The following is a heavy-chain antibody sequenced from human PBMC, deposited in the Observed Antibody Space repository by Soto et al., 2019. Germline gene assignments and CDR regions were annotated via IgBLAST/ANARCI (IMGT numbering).Heavy chain of an antibody. CDR3: AKNQGVELVPLATVDWFDP. CDR1: DVIFGNFG. Sequence: PRGSLRVSWAASDVIFGNFGQSGGRQVPGKGLEWISSISGSGFKKYYADSVKGRFTISRDNSKSTVYLELNNLSAEDTAVYHCAKNQGVELVPLATVDWFDPWGQGP. J-gene: IGHJ5*02. D-gene: IGHD1-26*01. V-gene: IGHV3-23*01. CDR2: ISGSGFKK.